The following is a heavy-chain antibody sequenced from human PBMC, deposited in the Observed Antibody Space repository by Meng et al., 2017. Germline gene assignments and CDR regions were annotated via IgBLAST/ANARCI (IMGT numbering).Heavy chain of an antibody. J-gene: IGHJ4*02. D-gene: IGHD5-18*01. V-gene: IGHV3-53*01. CDR1: GFTVSSNY. CDR3: VLDTAIGGTDY. Sequence: GGSLRLSCAASGFTVSSNYMSWVRQAPGKGLEWVSVIYSGGSTYYADSVKGRFTISRDNSKNTLYLQMNSLRAEDTAVYYCVLDTAIGGTDYWGQGTLVTCYS. CDR2: IYSGGST.